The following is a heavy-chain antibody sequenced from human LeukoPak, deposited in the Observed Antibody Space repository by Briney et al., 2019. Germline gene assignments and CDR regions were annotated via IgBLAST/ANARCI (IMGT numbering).Heavy chain of an antibody. CDR1: GYTFTSYD. J-gene: IGHJ6*03. D-gene: IGHD1-7*01. CDR3: ARGSYNWNYNYYYYYMDV. CDR2: MNPNSGNT. Sequence: ASVKVSCKASGYTFTSYDINWVRQATGQGLEWMGWMNPNSGNTGYAQKFQGRVTITRNTSISTAYMELSSLRSEDTAVYYCARGSYNWNYNYYYYYMDVWGKGTTVTVSS. V-gene: IGHV1-8*03.